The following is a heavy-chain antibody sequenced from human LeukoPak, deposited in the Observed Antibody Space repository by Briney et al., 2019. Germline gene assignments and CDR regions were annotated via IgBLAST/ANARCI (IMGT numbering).Heavy chain of an antibody. Sequence: GGSLRLSCSASGFTFGIYEMTWVRQAPGKGLEWISHISNSGSAIYYADSMKGRFTISRDNTKNSLYLEMNSLRGEDTAVYYCARNGGSYPFFDYWGQGALVTVSS. CDR1: GFTFGIYE. CDR2: ISNSGSAI. J-gene: IGHJ4*02. D-gene: IGHD1-26*01. CDR3: ARNGGSYPFFDY. V-gene: IGHV3-48*03.